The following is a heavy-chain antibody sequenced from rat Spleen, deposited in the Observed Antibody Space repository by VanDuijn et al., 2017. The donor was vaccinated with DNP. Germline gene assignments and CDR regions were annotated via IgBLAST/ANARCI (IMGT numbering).Heavy chain of an antibody. CDR3: TTDFERGY. J-gene: IGHJ2*01. Sequence: EVQLVESGGDLVQPGRSLKLSCVTSGFTFNNYWMAWIRQVPGKGLEWVASITTNDGSTYYPDSVKGRFTISRDNAKSTLYLQMDSLRSEDTATYYCTTDFERGYWGQGVMVTVSS. D-gene: IGHD1-11*01. CDR2: ITTNDGST. V-gene: IGHV5-31*01. CDR1: GFTFNNYW.